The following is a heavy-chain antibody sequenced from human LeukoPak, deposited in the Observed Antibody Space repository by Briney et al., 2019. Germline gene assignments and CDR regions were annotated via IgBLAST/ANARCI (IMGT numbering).Heavy chain of an antibody. Sequence: GGSLRLSCAASGFTFSDHYMDWVRQAPGKGLEWVGRTRNKANSYTTEYAASVKGRFTISRDDSKNSLFLQMNSLKTEDTAVYDCARSRDYYDSSGYQDAFDIWGQGTMVTVSS. CDR1: GFTFSDHY. J-gene: IGHJ3*02. V-gene: IGHV3-72*01. CDR3: ARSRDYYDSSGYQDAFDI. CDR2: TRNKANSYTT. D-gene: IGHD3-22*01.